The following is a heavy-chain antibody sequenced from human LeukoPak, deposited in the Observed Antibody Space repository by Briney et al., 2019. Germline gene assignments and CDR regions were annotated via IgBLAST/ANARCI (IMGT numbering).Heavy chain of an antibody. CDR1: GGSISSDYFY. CDR2: IYYSGST. V-gene: IGHV4-31*03. D-gene: IGHD5-24*01. J-gene: IGHJ4*02. Sequence: SETLSLTCTVSGGSISSDYFYWSWIRQHPGKGLEWIGYIYYSGSTYYNPSLKSRVSISVDTSKNQFSLKLSPVTVADTAVYYCARIPLGPDGYNSRWGQGTLVTVSS. CDR3: ARIPLGPDGYNSR.